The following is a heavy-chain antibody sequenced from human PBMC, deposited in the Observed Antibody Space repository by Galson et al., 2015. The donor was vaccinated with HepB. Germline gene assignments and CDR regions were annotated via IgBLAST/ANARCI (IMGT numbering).Heavy chain of an antibody. CDR2: IWYDGRDQ. V-gene: IGHV3-33*06. Sequence: SLRLSCAASGFIFRNYGMHWVRQAPGKGLEWVAVIWYDGRDQKYADSVKGRFTISRDNSRNTLYLQTSSLRVEDTALYYCAKLDSSGSSWGQGTLVTVSS. D-gene: IGHD6-19*01. CDR3: AKLDSSGSS. J-gene: IGHJ4*02. CDR1: GFIFRNYG.